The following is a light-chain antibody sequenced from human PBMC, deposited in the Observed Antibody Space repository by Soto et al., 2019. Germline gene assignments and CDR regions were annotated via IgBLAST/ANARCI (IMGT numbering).Light chain of an antibody. J-gene: IGKJ3*01. V-gene: IGKV3-15*01. Sequence: EVVMTQSPATLSVSPGARVTLSCRASQTVHSNLAWYQQRPGQAPSLLISYASTSATGIPARFSGSGSVTEFTLTISSLQSEDSGVYYCQHYSNWPPTFGPGTKVEIK. CDR2: YAS. CDR3: QHYSNWPPT. CDR1: QTVHSN.